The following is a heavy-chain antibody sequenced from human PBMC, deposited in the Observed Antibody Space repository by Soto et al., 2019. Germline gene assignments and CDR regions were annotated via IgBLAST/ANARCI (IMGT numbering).Heavy chain of an antibody. V-gene: IGHV2-5*02. Sequence: QITLDESGPTLVKPTQTLTLTCTFSGFSFSTSQVGVGWIRQPPGKAQEWLGLIYWDDDKRYSPSLRSRLTITXXXXXXXXXXXXXXXXXXXXAXYYCAHRPGGYMSGWDNGYFDYWGRGALVTVSS. J-gene: IGHJ4*02. D-gene: IGHD6-19*01. CDR1: GFSFSTSQVG. CDR3: AHRPGGYMSGWDNGYFDY. CDR2: IYWDDDK.